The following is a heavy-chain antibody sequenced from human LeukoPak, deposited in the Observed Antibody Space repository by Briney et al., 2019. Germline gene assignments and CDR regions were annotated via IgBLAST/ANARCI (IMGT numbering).Heavy chain of an antibody. J-gene: IGHJ6*02. Sequence: GGSLRLSCAASGFTFDAYAMHWVRQAPGRGLEWVSGISSKTGITGYADSVRGRFTISGDDAKNFLYLQMDGLRVEDTALYYCAKVYATLSYGMDVWGQGTTVTVSS. CDR3: AKVYATLSYGMDV. CDR2: ISSKTGIT. CDR1: GFTFDAYA. D-gene: IGHD3-10*01. V-gene: IGHV3-9*01.